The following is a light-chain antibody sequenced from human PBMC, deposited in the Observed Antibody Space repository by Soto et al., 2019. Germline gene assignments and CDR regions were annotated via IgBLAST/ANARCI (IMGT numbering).Light chain of an antibody. CDR2: GAS. CDR1: QSISSGY. CDR3: QQYGGSPLVT. V-gene: IGKV3-20*01. J-gene: IGKJ4*01. Sequence: IVLTQSPGTLSLSPGERATLSCRASQSISSGYLAWYQQRPGQAPRLLISGASNRATGIPDRFSGSGSGTDFTLTISRLEPEDFAVYYCQQYGGSPLVTFGGGTKVEIK.